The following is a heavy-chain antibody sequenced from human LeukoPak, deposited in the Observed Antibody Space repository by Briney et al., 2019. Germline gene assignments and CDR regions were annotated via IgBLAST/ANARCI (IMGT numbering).Heavy chain of an antibody. CDR3: AREYCSGGSCYPRGGMDV. J-gene: IGHJ6*02. D-gene: IGHD2-15*01. V-gene: IGHV1-2*04. CDR1: GYTFTGYY. Sequence: APVKVSCKASGYTFTGYYMHWVRQAPGQGLEWMGWINPNSGGTNYAQKFQGWVTMTRDTSISTAYMGLSRLRSDDTAVYYCAREYCSGGSCYPRGGMDVWGQGTTVTVSS. CDR2: INPNSGGT.